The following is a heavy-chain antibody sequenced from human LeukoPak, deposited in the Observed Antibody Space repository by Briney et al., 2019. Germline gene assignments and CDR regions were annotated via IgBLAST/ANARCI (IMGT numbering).Heavy chain of an antibody. V-gene: IGHV3-23*01. J-gene: IGHJ4*02. CDR3: ARGEGYCSSTSCYWPDY. D-gene: IGHD2-2*01. Sequence: GALRLSCAASGFTFSNYAMSWVRQAPGKGLEWVSSIISSGVTTYYADSVKGRFTISRDSSENTLYLQMNSLRAEDTAVYYCARGEGYCSSTSCYWPDYWGQGTLVTVSS. CDR1: GFTFSNYA. CDR2: IISSGVTT.